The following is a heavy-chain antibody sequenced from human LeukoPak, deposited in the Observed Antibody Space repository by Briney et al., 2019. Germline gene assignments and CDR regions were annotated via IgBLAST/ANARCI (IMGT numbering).Heavy chain of an antibody. CDR2: ISYDGSNK. J-gene: IGHJ4*02. Sequence: PAGSLSLSCAVSGFTFSSCGMHWVRQAPGKGLAWVEVISYDGSNKYLADSAKGRFTISRDNSKHTLYLQMSSLRAEDTAVYYCANLNWTPRYSFDYWGQGTLVTVSS. CDR3: ANLNWTPRYSFDY. D-gene: IGHD1-1*01. CDR1: GFTFSSCG. V-gene: IGHV3-30*18.